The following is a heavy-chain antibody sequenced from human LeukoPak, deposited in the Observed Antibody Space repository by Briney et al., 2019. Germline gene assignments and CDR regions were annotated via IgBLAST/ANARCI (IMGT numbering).Heavy chain of an antibody. CDR3: ASGTIVGARGADN. Sequence: PGGSLRLSCAASGFTFSRNAMNWVRQAPGKGLEWVSFISSSSNYMSYADSVKGRFTISRDNAKNSLYLQMNSLRAEDTAVYYCASGTIVGARGADNWGQGTLVTVSS. CDR2: ISSSSNYM. CDR1: GFTFSRNA. V-gene: IGHV3-21*01. D-gene: IGHD1-26*01. J-gene: IGHJ4*02.